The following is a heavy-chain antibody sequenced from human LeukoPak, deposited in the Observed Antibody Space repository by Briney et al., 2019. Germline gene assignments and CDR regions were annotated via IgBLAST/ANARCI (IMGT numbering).Heavy chain of an antibody. Sequence: GGSLRLSCAASGFTFSSYAMHWVRQAPGKGLEWVAVISYDGSNKYYADSVKGRFTISRDNSKNTLYLQMNSLRAEDTAVYYCARDAGSRGMDGLGQGTKVNVS. CDR3: ARDAGSRGMDG. J-gene: IGHJ6*02. V-gene: IGHV3-30-3*01. CDR1: GFTFSSYA. CDR2: ISYDGSNK.